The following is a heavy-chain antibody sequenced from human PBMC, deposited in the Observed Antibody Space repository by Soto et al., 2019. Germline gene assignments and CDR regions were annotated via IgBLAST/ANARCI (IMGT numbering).Heavy chain of an antibody. CDR3: ARDKYYYGSGKDGMDV. V-gene: IGHV1-69*13. Sequence: ASVKFSCKASGGTFSSYAISWVRQAPGQGLEWMGGIIPIFGTANYAQKFQGRVTITADESTSTAYMELSSLRSEDTAVYYCARDKYYYGSGKDGMDVWGQGTTVTVSS. CDR2: IIPIFGTA. CDR1: GGTFSSYA. D-gene: IGHD3-10*01. J-gene: IGHJ6*02.